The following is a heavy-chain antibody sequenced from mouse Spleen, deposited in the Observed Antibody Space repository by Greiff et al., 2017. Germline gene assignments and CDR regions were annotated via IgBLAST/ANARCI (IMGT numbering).Heavy chain of an antibody. CDR1: GFTFSSYA. D-gene: IGHD1-1*01. V-gene: IGHV5-9-3*01. J-gene: IGHJ1*01. CDR2: ISSGGSYT. CDR3: ARRYYYGSSYWYFDV. Sequence: EVQRVESGGGLVKPGGSLKLSCAASGFTFSSYAMSWVRQTPEKRLEWVATISSGGSYTYYPDSVKGRFTISRDNAKNTLYLQMSSLRSEDTAMYYCARRYYYGSSYWYFDVWGAGTTVTVSS.